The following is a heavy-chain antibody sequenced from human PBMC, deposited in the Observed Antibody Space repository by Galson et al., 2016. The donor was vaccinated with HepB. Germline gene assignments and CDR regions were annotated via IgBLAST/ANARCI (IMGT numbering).Heavy chain of an antibody. V-gene: IGHV5-51*01. CDR2: IHPRDSET. Sequence: QSGAEVKTPGESLKISCKTSGYTFTSYWIVWVRQMPGKGLEWMGIIHPRDSETRYSPSFQGQVTISADRSIRTAYLQWSSLKASDTAMYYCARTATPYLDYWGQGTLVTVSS. CDR1: GYTFTSYW. CDR3: ARTATPYLDY. J-gene: IGHJ4*02.